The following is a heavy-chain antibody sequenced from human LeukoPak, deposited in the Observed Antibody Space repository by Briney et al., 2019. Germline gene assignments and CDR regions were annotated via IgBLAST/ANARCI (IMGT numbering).Heavy chain of an antibody. J-gene: IGHJ6*03. Sequence: GGSLRLSCAASGFTFDDYTMHWVRQAPGKGLEWVSLISWDGISTYYADSVKGRFTISRDNAKNTLYLQMNSLRAEDTAVYYCARDHRGSGSRYYYYYMDVWGKGTTVTISS. CDR3: ARDHRGSGSRYYYYYMDV. V-gene: IGHV3-43*01. CDR1: GFTFDDYT. CDR2: ISWDGIST. D-gene: IGHD3-10*01.